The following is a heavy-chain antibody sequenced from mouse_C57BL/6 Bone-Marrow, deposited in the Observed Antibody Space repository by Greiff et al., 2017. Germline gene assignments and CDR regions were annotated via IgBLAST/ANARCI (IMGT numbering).Heavy chain of an antibody. CDR3: ARLGYYDYDENYFDY. CDR2: ISNGGGST. CDR1: GFTFSDYY. V-gene: IGHV5-12*01. Sequence: EVKLMESGGGLVQPGGSLKLSCAASGFTFSDYYMYWVRQTPEKRLEWVAYISNGGGSTYYPDTVKGRFTISRDNAKNTLYLQMSRLKSEDTAMYYCARLGYYDYDENYFDYWGQGTTLTVSS. D-gene: IGHD2-4*01. J-gene: IGHJ2*01.